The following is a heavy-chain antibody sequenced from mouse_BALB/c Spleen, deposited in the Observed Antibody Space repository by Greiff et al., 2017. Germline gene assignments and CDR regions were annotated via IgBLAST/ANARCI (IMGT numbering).Heavy chain of an antibody. CDR2: IWAGGST. V-gene: IGHV2-9*02. CDR3: AREPLRRHAMDY. D-gene: IGHD2-4*01. Sequence: ESGPGLVAPSQSLSITCTVSGFSLTSYGVHWVRQPPGKGLEWLGVIWAGGSTNYNSALMSRLSISKDNSKSQVFLKMNSLQTDDTAMYYCAREPLRRHAMDYWGQGTSVTVSS. CDR1: GFSLTSYG. J-gene: IGHJ4*01.